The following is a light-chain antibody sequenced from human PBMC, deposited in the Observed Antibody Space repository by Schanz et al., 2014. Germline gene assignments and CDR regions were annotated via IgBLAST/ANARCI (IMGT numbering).Light chain of an antibody. J-gene: IGKJ1*01. CDR3: QQYNNWPQT. Sequence: EIVMTQSPATLSLSPGETVTLSCRASESISTYVAWYQQKPGQAPRLLIYDASGRATGIPARFSGSGSGTEFTLTISSLQSEDLALYYCQQYNNWPQTFGQGTKVEIK. V-gene: IGKV3D-15*01. CDR1: ESISTY. CDR2: DAS.